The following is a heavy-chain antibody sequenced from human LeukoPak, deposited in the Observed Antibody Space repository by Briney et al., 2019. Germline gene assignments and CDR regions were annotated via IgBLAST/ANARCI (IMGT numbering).Heavy chain of an antibody. J-gene: IGHJ4*02. CDR1: GGTFSSYA. CDR3: ARNLWFGELGY. CDR2: IIPIFGTA. D-gene: IGHD3-10*01. V-gene: IGHV1-69*06. Sequence: ASVRVSCKASGGTFSSYAISWVRQAPGQGLEWMGGIIPIFGTANYAQKFQGRVTITADKSTSTAYMELSSLRSEDTAVYYCARNLWFGELGYWGQGTLVTVSS.